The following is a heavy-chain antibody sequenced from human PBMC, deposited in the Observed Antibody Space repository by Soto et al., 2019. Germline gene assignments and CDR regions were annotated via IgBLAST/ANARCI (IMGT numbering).Heavy chain of an antibody. CDR2: LYYSGNT. V-gene: IGHV4-39*01. D-gene: IGHD1-26*01. CDR1: SGSISSSEY. J-gene: IGHJ4*02. Sequence: QLQLQESGPGLVKPSETLSLTCTVSSGSISSSEYWGWIRQPPGKGLEWIGSLYYSGNTYYNASLKSRVTISVDTSKSQFSLKMNSVTAADTAVYYCATKVGILSNYFDYWGQGTQVTVSS. CDR3: ATKVGILSNYFDY.